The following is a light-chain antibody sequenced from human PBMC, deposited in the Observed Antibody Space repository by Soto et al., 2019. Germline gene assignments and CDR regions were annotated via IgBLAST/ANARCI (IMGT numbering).Light chain of an antibody. Sequence: DIQMTQSPSSLSASVGDRVTITCRASQTFSNYLNWYQQKPGKAPRLLIYMASTLQSGVPSRFSGSGSGTDFTLTISILQPEDSAIYYCQQSYITPYTFGQGTKLEIK. CDR1: QTFSNY. V-gene: IGKV1-39*01. CDR3: QQSYITPYT. CDR2: MAS. J-gene: IGKJ2*01.